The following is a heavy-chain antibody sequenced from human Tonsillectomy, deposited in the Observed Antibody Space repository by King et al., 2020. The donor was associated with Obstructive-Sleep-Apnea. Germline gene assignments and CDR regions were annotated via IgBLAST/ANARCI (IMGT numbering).Heavy chain of an antibody. D-gene: IGHD3-10*01. CDR1: GFTFSNYA. Sequence: VQLVESGGGLVQPGGSLRLSCAASGFTFSNYAMSWVRQAPGKGLEWVSGISGSGGSPYYADSVKGRFTISRDNSKNTLYLQMNSLRAEDTAVYYCAKAKAIDYYGSGSHFDYWGQGTLVTVSS. CDR2: ISGSGGSP. V-gene: IGHV3-23*04. J-gene: IGHJ4*02. CDR3: AKAKAIDYYGSGSHFDY.